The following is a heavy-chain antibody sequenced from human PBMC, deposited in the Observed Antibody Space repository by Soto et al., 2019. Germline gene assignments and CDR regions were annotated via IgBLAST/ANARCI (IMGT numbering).Heavy chain of an antibody. J-gene: IGHJ6*02. CDR3: ARGSITMVRGVSLGRLYYYYGMDV. CDR2: IYYSGST. Sequence: SETLSLTCTVSGGSISSGGYYWSWIRQHPGKGLEWIGYIYYSGSTYYNPSLKSRVTISVDTSKNQFSLKLSSVTAAGTAVYYCARGSITMVRGVSLGRLYYYYGMDVWGQGTTVTVS. D-gene: IGHD3-10*01. CDR1: GGSISSGGYY. V-gene: IGHV4-31*03.